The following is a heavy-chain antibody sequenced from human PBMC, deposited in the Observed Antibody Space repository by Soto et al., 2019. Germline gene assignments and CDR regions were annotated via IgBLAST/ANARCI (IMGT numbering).Heavy chain of an antibody. D-gene: IGHD6-13*01. CDR1: GYTFTIYG. Sequence: SVKVCCKASGYTFTIYGISWVRQAPGQGLEWMGWISASNGNTNYAQKLPGRVAITSDTSASTASMELSSLRSEATAVYYCAKETSSSCYIIISGSYEPSNLDYWGRGTLVTVS. CDR3: AKETSSSCYIIISGSYEPSNLDY. J-gene: IGHJ4*02. CDR2: ISASNGNT. V-gene: IGHV1-18*04.